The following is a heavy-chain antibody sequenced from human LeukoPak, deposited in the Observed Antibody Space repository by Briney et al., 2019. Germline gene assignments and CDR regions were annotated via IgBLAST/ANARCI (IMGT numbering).Heavy chain of an antibody. CDR3: ARGSRRGGGDC. CDR2: ISSSSSYI. Sequence: GGSLRLSCAASGFTFSSYSMNWVRQAPEKGLEWVSSISSSSSYIYYADSVKGRFTISRDNAKNSLYLQMNSLRAEDTAVYYCARGSRRGGGDCWGQGTLVTVSS. V-gene: IGHV3-21*01. J-gene: IGHJ4*02. D-gene: IGHD2-15*01. CDR1: GFTFSSYS.